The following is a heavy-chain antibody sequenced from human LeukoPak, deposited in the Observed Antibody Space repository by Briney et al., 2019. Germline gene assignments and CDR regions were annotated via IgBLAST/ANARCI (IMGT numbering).Heavy chain of an antibody. D-gene: IGHD7-27*01. CDR1: NGFDSYY. CDR2: ITYRGSG. CDR3: ARGFRGDNFDY. V-gene: IGHV4-34*01. J-gene: IGHJ4*02. Sequence: SETLSLTCAVYNGFDSYYMTIVRQPPGKGLEWVGEITYRGSGNYNPSLKGRATISINVSQRQFSLKLSSVTAADTAVYYCARGFRGDNFDYWGQGTLVSVSS.